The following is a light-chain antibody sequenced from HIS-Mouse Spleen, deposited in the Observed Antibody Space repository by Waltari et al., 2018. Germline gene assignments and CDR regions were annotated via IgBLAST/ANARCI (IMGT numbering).Light chain of an antibody. CDR2: EDS. Sequence: SYELTQPPSVSLSPGQTARITCSGDALPKKYAYWYQQKSGQAPVLVIFEDSKRHSGIPERFSGSSSGTMATLTISGAQVEDEADYYCYSTDSSGNHRVFGGGTKLTVL. CDR3: YSTDSSGNHRV. V-gene: IGLV3-10*01. J-gene: IGLJ2*01. CDR1: ALPKKY.